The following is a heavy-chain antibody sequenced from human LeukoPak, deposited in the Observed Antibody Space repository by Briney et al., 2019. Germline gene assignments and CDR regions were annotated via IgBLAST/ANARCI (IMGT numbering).Heavy chain of an antibody. CDR2: IYYSGST. J-gene: IGHJ6*02. D-gene: IGHD4-17*01. CDR3: AKSMTTDYYGMDV. CDR1: GGSISSYY. V-gene: IGHV4-59*01. Sequence: SETLSLTCIVSGGSISSYYWSWIRQPPGKGLEWIAYIYYSGSTNYNPSLKSRVTMSVDMSKNRFSLTLSSVTAADTAVYYCAKSMTTDYYGMDVWGQGTTVTVSS.